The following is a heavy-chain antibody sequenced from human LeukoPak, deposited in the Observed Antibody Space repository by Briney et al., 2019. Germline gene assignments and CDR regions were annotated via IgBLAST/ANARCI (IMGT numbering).Heavy chain of an antibody. Sequence: SETLSLTCTVSGGSISPLYWGWIRQPPGKGLEFIGYIYYSGTTNYNPSLRSRVTLSVDTSKNQFSLKLSSVTAADTAVYYCARGGVAAKYYFAYWGPGTLVTVSS. V-gene: IGHV4-59*11. J-gene: IGHJ4*02. CDR1: GGSISPLY. D-gene: IGHD3-10*01. CDR3: ARGGVAAKYYFAY. CDR2: IYYSGTT.